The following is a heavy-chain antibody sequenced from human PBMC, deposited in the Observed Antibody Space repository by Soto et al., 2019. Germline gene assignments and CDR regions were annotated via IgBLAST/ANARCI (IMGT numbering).Heavy chain of an antibody. CDR1: GFTFSSYW. Sequence: EVQLVESGGGLVQPGGSLRLSCAASGFTFSSYWMSWVRQAPGKGREWVANIKQDGSEKYYVDSVKGRFTISRDNAKNSLYLQMKILRVEDTAVYYCARDHGAASKTNYFDYWGQGTLVTVSS. J-gene: IGHJ4*02. D-gene: IGHD6-13*01. V-gene: IGHV3-7*01. CDR2: IKQDGSEK. CDR3: ARDHGAASKTNYFDY.